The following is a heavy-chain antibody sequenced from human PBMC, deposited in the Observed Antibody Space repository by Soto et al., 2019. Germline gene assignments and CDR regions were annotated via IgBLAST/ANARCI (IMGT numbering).Heavy chain of an antibody. CDR2: ISGGGDTT. CDR1: GFTFNNYA. V-gene: IGHV3-23*01. J-gene: IGHJ4*02. Sequence: EVQLLESGGGLVQPGGSLRLSCAASGFTFNNYAMTWVRQAPGKVLELVSAISGGGDTTSYADSVKGRFTVSRDGSKNTLYMQMSSLRAEDTALYYCAKGRGGSGSLTPRVDFWGQGTLVTVSS. CDR3: AKGRGGSGSLTPRVDF. D-gene: IGHD3-10*01.